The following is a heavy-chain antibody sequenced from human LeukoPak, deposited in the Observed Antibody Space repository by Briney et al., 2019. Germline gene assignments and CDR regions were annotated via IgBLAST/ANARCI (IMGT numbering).Heavy chain of an antibody. V-gene: IGHV3-48*02. CDR1: GFTFSSSG. CDR2: IDGSSRAI. J-gene: IGHJ4*02. CDR3: ARKMAL. D-gene: IGHD5-24*01. Sequence: GGSLRLSCAASGFTFSSSGMNWVRQAPGKGLEWVSYIDGSSRAIYYADSVKGRFTVSRDNAKNSVFLQMNSLRDEDTAVYFCARKMALWGQGTLVTVSS.